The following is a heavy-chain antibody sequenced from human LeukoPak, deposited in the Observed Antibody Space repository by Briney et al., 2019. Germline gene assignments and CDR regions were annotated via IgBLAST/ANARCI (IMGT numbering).Heavy chain of an antibody. D-gene: IGHD3-22*01. CDR1: GGSFSGYY. Sequence: PSETLSLTCAVHGGSFSGYYWSWIRQPPGKGLEWIGEINHSGSTNYNPSLKSRVTISVDTSRNQFSLKLSSVTAADTAVYYCASRPNYYDSSGPNYGMDVWGQGTTVTVSS. CDR3: ASRPNYYDSSGPNYGMDV. J-gene: IGHJ6*02. CDR2: INHSGST. V-gene: IGHV4-34*01.